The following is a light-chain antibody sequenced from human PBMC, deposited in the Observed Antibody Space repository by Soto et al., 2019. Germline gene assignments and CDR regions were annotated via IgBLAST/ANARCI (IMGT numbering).Light chain of an antibody. CDR2: EVT. Sequence: QSVLTQPPSASGSPGQSVTISCTGTSSDVGGYKYVSWYQQYPGKAPKLIIYEVTKRPSGVPDRFSGSQSGNAASLTVSGLPAEDAADYYCSSYAGTNSFVLFGGGTKVPVL. J-gene: IGLJ2*01. CDR3: SSYAGTNSFVL. V-gene: IGLV2-8*01. CDR1: SSDVGGYKY.